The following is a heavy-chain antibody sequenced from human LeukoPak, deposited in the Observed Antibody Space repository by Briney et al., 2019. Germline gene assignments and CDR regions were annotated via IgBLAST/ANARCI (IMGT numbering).Heavy chain of an antibody. J-gene: IGHJ3*01. CDR1: GFAFSNHA. V-gene: IGHV3-23*01. CDR2: ISGSLGTT. Sequence: PGGSLRLSCSASGFAFSNHAMSWVRQAPGKGLEWVSAISGSLGTTYYAPSVKGRFTISRDNSKRVVFLQMDSLRAEDTAVYYCVKDLKHYSDRSSYWAWGQGTKVSVSS. CDR3: VKDLKHYSDRSSYWA. D-gene: IGHD3-22*01.